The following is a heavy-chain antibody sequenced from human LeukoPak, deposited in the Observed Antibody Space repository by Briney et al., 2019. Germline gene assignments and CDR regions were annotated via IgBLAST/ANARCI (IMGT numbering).Heavy chain of an antibody. CDR1: GYTFTSYY. V-gene: IGHV1-46*03. D-gene: IGHD3-22*01. J-gene: IGHJ4*02. Sequence: ASVKVSRKASGYTFTSYYMHWVRQAPGQGLEWMGIINPSGGSTSYAQKFQGRVTMTRDTSTSTVYMELSSLRSEDTAVYYCARDHYYDSSGYYSPFDYWGQGTLVTVSS. CDR2: INPSGGST. CDR3: ARDHYYDSSGYYSPFDY.